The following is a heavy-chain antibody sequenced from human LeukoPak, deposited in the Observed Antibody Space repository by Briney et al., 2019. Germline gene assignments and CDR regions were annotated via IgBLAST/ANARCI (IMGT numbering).Heavy chain of an antibody. D-gene: IGHD5-18*01. J-gene: IGHJ4*02. Sequence: GGSLRLSCAASGSTFSSDAMSWVRQAPGKGLEWVSGISGSGGDTYYADSVTGRFTISRDDSKNTLYLQMNSLRAEDTAVYYCARDPRDSYGPREFDYWGQGTLVTVSS. CDR3: ARDPRDSYGPREFDY. V-gene: IGHV3-23*01. CDR2: ISGSGGDT. CDR1: GSTFSSDA.